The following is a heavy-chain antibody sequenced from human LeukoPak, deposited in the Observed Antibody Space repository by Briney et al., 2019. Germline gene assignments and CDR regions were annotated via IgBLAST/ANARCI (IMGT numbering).Heavy chain of an antibody. D-gene: IGHD6-19*01. V-gene: IGHV3-53*01. CDR1: GFTVSSNY. CDR3: ARDRRLDPTHSSGWYHPFDY. J-gene: IGHJ4*02. Sequence: GGSLRLSCAASGFTVSSNYMSWVRQAPGKGLEWVSVIYSGGSTYYADSVKGRFTISRDNSKNTLYLQMNSLRAEDTAVYYCARDRRLDPTHSSGWYHPFDYWGQGTLVTVSS. CDR2: IYSGGST.